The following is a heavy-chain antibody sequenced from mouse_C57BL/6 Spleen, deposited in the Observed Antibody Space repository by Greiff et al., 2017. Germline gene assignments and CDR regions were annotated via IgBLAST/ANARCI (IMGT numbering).Heavy chain of an antibody. CDR1: GYTFTSYW. CDR3: ARERITTVTGTFAY. V-gene: IGHV1-72*01. Sequence: QVQLKQPGAELVKPGASVKLSCKASGYTFTSYWMHWVKQRPGRGLEWIGRIDPNSGGTKYNEKFKSKATLTVDKPSSTAYMQLSSLTSEDSAVYYCARERITTVTGTFAYWGQGTLVTVSA. CDR2: IDPNSGGT. D-gene: IGHD1-1*01. J-gene: IGHJ3*01.